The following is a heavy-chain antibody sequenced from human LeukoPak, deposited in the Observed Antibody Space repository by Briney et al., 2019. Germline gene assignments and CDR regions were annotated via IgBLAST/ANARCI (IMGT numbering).Heavy chain of an antibody. CDR3: ARSDGGPTVTTNY. Sequence: SETLSLTCTVSGGSISSYYWSWIRQPPGKGLEWIGYIFYSGSTNYNPSLKSRVTISVDTSKNQFSLKLSSVTAADTAVYYCARSDGGPTVTTNYWGQGTLVTVSS. CDR1: GGSISSYY. D-gene: IGHD4-17*01. J-gene: IGHJ4*02. V-gene: IGHV4-59*08. CDR2: IFYSGST.